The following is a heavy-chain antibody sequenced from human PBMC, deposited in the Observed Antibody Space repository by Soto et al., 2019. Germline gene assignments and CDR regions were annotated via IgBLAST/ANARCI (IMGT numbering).Heavy chain of an antibody. CDR1: GGSISSSSYC. CDR2: IYYSGST. J-gene: IGHJ4*02. D-gene: IGHD2-15*01. CDR3: ARHTPAISISDH. V-gene: IGHV4-39*01. Sequence: SETLSLTCTVSGGSISSSSYCWGWIRQPPGKGLEWIGSIYYSGSTYYNPSLKSRVTISVDTSKNQFSLKLSSVTAADTAVYYCARHTPAISISDHWGQGTLVTVS.